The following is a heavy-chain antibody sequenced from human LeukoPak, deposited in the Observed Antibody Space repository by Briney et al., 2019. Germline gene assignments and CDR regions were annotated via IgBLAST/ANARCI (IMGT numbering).Heavy chain of an antibody. J-gene: IGHJ4*02. CDR1: GFTFSSFG. CDR3: VVRGDSSGYYYLDY. D-gene: IGHD3-22*01. Sequence: GGSLRLSCAASGFTFSSFGMHWVRRAPGKGLEWVAFMSYDGSNKYYADSVKGRFTISRDNSKNTLYLQMSSLRAEDTAVYYCVVRGDSSGYYYLDYWGQGTLVTVSS. V-gene: IGHV3-30*03. CDR2: MSYDGSNK.